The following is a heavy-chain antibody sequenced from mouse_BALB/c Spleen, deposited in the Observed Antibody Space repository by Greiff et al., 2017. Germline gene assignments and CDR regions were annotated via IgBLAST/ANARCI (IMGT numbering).Heavy chain of an antibody. CDR1: GYTFTDYN. Sequence: VQLKESGPELVKPGASVKISCKASGYTFTDYNMHWVKQSYGKSLEWIGYIYPYNGGTGYNQKFKSKATLTVDNSSSTAYMELRSLTSEDSAVYYCARSGYGNYLDYWGQGTTLTVSS. V-gene: IGHV1S29*02. J-gene: IGHJ2*01. CDR2: IYPYNGGT. D-gene: IGHD2-10*02. CDR3: ARSGYGNYLDY.